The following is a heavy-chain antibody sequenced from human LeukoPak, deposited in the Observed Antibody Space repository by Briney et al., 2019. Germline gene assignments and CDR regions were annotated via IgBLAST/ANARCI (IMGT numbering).Heavy chain of an antibody. CDR3: ARGFWSGYGGLDY. V-gene: IGHV1-2*02. J-gene: IGHJ4*02. CDR2: INPNSGGT. CDR1: GYTFTSYG. Sequence: GASVKVSCKASGYTFTSYGISWVRQAPGQGLEWMGWINPNSGGTNYAQKLQGRVTMTRDTSISTAYMELSRLRSDDTAVYYCARGFWSGYGGLDYWGQGTLVTVSS. D-gene: IGHD3-3*01.